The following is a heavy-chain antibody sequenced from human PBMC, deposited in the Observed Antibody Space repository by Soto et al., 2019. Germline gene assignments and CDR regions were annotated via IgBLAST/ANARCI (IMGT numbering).Heavy chain of an antibody. Sequence: EVQLVESGGGLVKPGGSLRLSCAASGFTFSNAWMSWVRQAPGKGLEWVGRIKSKTDGGTTDYAAPVKGRFTISRDDSKNPLDLQMNSLKTEYADVYYCTTADFSGSSSHDYYLGVWGKGTTVTV. CDR3: TTADFSGSSSHDYYLGV. D-gene: IGHD6-6*01. CDR2: IKSKTDGGTT. CDR1: GFTFSNAW. J-gene: IGHJ6*03. V-gene: IGHV3-15*01.